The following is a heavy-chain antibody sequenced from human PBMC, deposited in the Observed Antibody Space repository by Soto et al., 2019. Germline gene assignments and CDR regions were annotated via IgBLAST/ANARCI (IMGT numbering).Heavy chain of an antibody. CDR1: GYSISSRYY. J-gene: IGHJ4*02. D-gene: IGHD3-22*01. V-gene: IGHV4-38-2*01. CDR2: IYQTGRT. CDR3: ASSVGEYYDSSGFF. Sequence: SETLSLTSPVSGYSISSRYYCGWIRQPPGKGMGWIGSIYQTGRTYYNPALKSRVTISVDTSKNQFSLKLSSVTAADTAVYYCASSVGEYYDSSGFFWGQGTLVTVSS.